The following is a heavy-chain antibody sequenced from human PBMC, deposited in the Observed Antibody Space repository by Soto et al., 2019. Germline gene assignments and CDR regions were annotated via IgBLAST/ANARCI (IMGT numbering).Heavy chain of an antibody. CDR3: ARTFGYGYHYGLDV. Sequence: QVQLHESGPGLVKPSDTLSLTGAVSGCSIRSDYWWGWIRLAPGKELEWIGYIYYTGRTYYNPSLNSRVTMSVDTSKNQFSLRLSCVSAVDTAVYFCARTFGYGYHYGLDVWGQGTTVILSS. CDR2: IYYTGRT. V-gene: IGHV4-28*01. D-gene: IGHD3-10*01. J-gene: IGHJ6*02. CDR1: GCSIRSDYW.